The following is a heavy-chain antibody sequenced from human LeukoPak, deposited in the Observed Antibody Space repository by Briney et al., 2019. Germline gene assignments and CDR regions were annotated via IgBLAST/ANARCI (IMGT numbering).Heavy chain of an antibody. D-gene: IGHD5-18*01. CDR1: GYTLDDYA. Sequence: GGALRLSCEASGYTLDDYAMQWVRQAPGEGLEWGSAISWNSGSIGYADSVKGRFTISRDNGKNSLYLQMNSLRTEDTALYYCAKGHTYGLGESYLDFWGQGTLVSVSS. CDR3: AKGHTYGLGESYLDF. CDR2: ISWNSGSI. V-gene: IGHV3-9*01. J-gene: IGHJ4*02.